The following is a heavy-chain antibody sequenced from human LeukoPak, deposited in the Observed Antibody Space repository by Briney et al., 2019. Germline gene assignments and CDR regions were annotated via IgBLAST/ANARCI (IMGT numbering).Heavy chain of an antibody. CDR3: ARYGVYSGYDVFDY. CDR2: INPNSGGT. J-gene: IGHJ4*02. CDR1: GYTFTGYY. V-gene: IGHV1-2*02. Sequence: AASVKVSCKASGYTFTGYYMHWVRQAPGRGLEWMGWINPNSGGTNYAQKFQGRVTMTRDTSISTAYMELSRLRSDDTAVYYCARYGVYSGYDVFDYWGQGTLVTVSS. D-gene: IGHD5-12*01.